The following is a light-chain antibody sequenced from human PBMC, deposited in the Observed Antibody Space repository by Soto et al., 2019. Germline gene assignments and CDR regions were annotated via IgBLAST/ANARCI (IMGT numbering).Light chain of an antibody. Sequence: DIVMTQSPDSLAVFLGERTTINCKSSQSVLYSSNNKYCLAWYQQKPGHPPKLLIYWASTRESGVPDRFSGSGSGTDFTLTISSLQAEDVAVYYCQQYYSTPYTFGQGTKLEIK. V-gene: IGKV4-1*01. CDR2: WAS. CDR1: QSVLYSSNNKYC. J-gene: IGKJ2*01. CDR3: QQYYSTPYT.